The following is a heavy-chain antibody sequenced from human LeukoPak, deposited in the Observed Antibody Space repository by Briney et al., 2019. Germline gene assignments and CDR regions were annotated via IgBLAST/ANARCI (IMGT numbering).Heavy chain of an antibody. J-gene: IGHJ3*02. CDR1: GGSISSYY. D-gene: IGHD5-18*01. Sequence: SETLSLTCTVSGGSISSYYWSWIRQPPGKGLEWIGYIYYSGSTNYNPSLKSRVTISVDTSKNQFSLKLSSVTAADTAVYYCAKDLYTADSHGAFDIWGQGTMVTVSS. V-gene: IGHV4-59*12. CDR2: IYYSGST. CDR3: AKDLYTADSHGAFDI.